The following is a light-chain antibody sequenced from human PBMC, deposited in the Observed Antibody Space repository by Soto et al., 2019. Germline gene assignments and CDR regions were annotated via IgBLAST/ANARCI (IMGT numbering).Light chain of an antibody. Sequence: QSALTQPPSASGSPGQSVAISCTGTSSDVGGYDFVSWYQQHPGKAPRLVIYEVTKRPSGIADRFSGSKSGNTASLTVSGLQSEDEADYDCSSYAGNRHFYVFGPGTKLTVL. CDR3: SSYAGNRHFYV. CDR1: SSDVGGYDF. J-gene: IGLJ1*01. CDR2: EVT. V-gene: IGLV2-8*01.